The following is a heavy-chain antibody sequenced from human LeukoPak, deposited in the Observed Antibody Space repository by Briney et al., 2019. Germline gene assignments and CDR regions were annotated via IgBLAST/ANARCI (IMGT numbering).Heavy chain of an antibody. V-gene: IGHV1-2*02. Sequence: ASVKVSCKASGYTFTDYYMNWVRQAPGQGLEWMGWIHPNSGGTNYAQKFQGRVTMTRDTSIYTAYMELSRLRSDDTAVFYCARDNSAFNWNDRGAFDIWGQGTMVTVSS. CDR2: IHPNSGGT. CDR3: ARDNSAFNWNDRGAFDI. J-gene: IGHJ3*02. CDR1: GYTFTDYY. D-gene: IGHD1-1*01.